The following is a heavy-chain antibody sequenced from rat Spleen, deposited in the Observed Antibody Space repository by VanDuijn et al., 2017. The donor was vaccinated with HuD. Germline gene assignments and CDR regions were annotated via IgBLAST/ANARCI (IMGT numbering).Heavy chain of an antibody. J-gene: IGHJ2*01. D-gene: IGHD1-1*01. CDR2: IITSGGNT. CDR3: TRDRDLLRDYFDY. CDR1: GFTFSHYA. Sequence: EVQLVESGGGLVQPGRSLKLSCAASGFTFSHYAMAWVRQPPPKGLEWAATIITSGGNTYYRDSVKGRFTISRDNAKSTLYLQMNSLRSEDTATYYCTRDRDLLRDYFDYWGQGVMVTVSS. V-gene: IGHV5S23*01.